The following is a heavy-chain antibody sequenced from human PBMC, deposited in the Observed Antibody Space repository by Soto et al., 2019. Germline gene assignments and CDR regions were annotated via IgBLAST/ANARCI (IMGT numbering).Heavy chain of an antibody. CDR1: GFSFDDYT. CDR2: LSWNSGFS. Sequence: LRLSCGGSGFSFDDYTMHWVRQAPGKGPEWVASLSWNSGFSGYADSVKGRFTISRDNAQSSVHLQMNNLRTEDTALYYCAKGRGTIVVTDAYDIWGQGTMVTVSS. V-gene: IGHV3-9*01. D-gene: IGHD3-22*01. J-gene: IGHJ3*02. CDR3: AKGRGTIVVTDAYDI.